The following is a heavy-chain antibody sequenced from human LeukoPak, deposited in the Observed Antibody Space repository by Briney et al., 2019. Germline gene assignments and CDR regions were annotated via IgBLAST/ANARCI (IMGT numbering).Heavy chain of an antibody. J-gene: IGHJ4*02. V-gene: IGHV2-5*02. CDR3: VHRTSVTSVDH. D-gene: IGHD4-17*01. CDR1: GSSLNTHPVV. Sequence: SGPTLVKPTQTLTLTGTFSGSSLNTHPVVVGWGRQPPGQALEWLTFSYGDDDKRYSPSLVSRLTITNDTSKNQVVLTMTDMDYVDTATYYCVHRTSVTSVDHWGQGTPVTVSS. CDR2: SYGDDDK.